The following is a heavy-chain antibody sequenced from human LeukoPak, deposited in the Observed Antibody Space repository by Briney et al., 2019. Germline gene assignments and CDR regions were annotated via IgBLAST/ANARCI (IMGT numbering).Heavy chain of an antibody. CDR3: ARLCDGSGSYHKATATGYYYYGMDV. J-gene: IGHJ6*02. V-gene: IGHV1-2*02. CDR1: GCTFTGHY. CDR2: INPNSGGT. Sequence: ASVKVSFKASGCTFTGHYMHWVRQAPGQGLEWVGWINPNSGGTNYAQKFQGRVTMTRDTSISTAYMELSRLRSDDTAVYYCARLCDGSGSYHKATATGYYYYGMDVWGQGTTVTVSS. D-gene: IGHD3-10*01.